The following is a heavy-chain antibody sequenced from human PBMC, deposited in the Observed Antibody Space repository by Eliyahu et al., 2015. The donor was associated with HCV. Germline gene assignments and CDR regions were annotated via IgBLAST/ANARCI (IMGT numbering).Heavy chain of an antibody. J-gene: IGHJ1*01. CDR3: ARGGLQYQLLYPHFQH. Sequence: QVQLQQWGAGLLKPSETLSLTCAVYGGSFSGYYWSWIRQPPGKGLEWIGEINHTGSTNNNPSLKSRVTISVDTSKNQFSLKLTSVTAADTAVYYCARGGLQYQLLYPHFQHWGQGTLVTVSS. CDR2: INHTGST. V-gene: IGHV4-34*01. CDR1: GGSFSGYY. D-gene: IGHD2-2*02.